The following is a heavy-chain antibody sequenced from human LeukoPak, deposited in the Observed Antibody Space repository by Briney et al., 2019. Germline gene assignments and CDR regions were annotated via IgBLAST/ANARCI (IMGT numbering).Heavy chain of an antibody. D-gene: IGHD2-2*01. Sequence: SQTLSLTCAISGDRVSSNSAAWHWIRQSSSRGLEWLGRTYYRSKWYNDYAISVKSRITINPDTSKNQFSLQLNSVTPEDTAVYYCARDSXAMFDYWGQGXLVTVSS. CDR2: TYYRSKWYN. CDR3: ARDSXAMFDY. V-gene: IGHV6-1*01. CDR1: GDRVSSNSAA. J-gene: IGHJ4*02.